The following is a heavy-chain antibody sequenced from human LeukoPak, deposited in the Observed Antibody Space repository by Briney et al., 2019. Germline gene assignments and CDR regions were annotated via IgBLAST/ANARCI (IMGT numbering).Heavy chain of an antibody. CDR3: ARQRRDGYNAAGFVDY. Sequence: SETLSLTCTVSGGSISSSSYYWGWIRQPPGKGLEWIGSIYYSGSTYYNPSLKSRVTISVDTSKNQFSLKLSSVTAADTAVYYCARQRRDGYNAAGFVDYWGQGTLVTVSS. CDR2: IYYSGST. J-gene: IGHJ4*02. D-gene: IGHD5-24*01. V-gene: IGHV4-39*07. CDR1: GGSISSSSYY.